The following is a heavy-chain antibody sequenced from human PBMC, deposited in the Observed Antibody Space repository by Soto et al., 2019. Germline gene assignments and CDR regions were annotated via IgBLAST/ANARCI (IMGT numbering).Heavy chain of an antibody. CDR3: ARGGRGGVAVACVGFDI. CDR2: IYGGGST. Sequence: GGSLRLSCAAPGFTVSSTYMNWVRQAPGKGLEWVSVIYGGGSTYYADSAKGRFTISRDNSKNTLYLQLNSLTAEDTAVYYCARGGRGGVAVACVGFDIWAQGTMVTVSS. D-gene: IGHD6-13*01. V-gene: IGHV3-53*01. CDR1: GFTVSSTY. J-gene: IGHJ3*02.